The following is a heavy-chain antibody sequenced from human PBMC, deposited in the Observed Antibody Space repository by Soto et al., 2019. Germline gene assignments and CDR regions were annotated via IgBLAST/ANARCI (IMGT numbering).Heavy chain of an antibody. D-gene: IGHD6-13*01. Sequence: EVQLVESGGGLAQPGGSLRLSCAASGFSLNGYAMNWVRQAPGRGLEWVSYISSSSGAIDYADSVKGRFTVSRDNAKNLLYLQMNSLRAEDTVLSYGARDPSVGSTFGAYMDVWGEGTPVNVSS. J-gene: IGHJ6*01. V-gene: IGHV3-48*01. CDR3: ARDPSVGSTFGAYMDV. CDR1: GFSLNGYA. CDR2: ISSSSGAI.